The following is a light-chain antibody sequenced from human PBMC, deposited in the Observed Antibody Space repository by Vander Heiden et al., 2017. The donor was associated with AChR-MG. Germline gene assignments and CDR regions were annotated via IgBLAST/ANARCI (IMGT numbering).Light chain of an antibody. CDR2: DDV. CDR1: NTESKS. Sequence: SYVLTQPPSVSLAPGQPARITCGGDNTESKSVHWHQQKPGQAPVLVVYDDVDRPSEIPERFSGSNSGNTATLTITRVEAGDEADYYCQVWDRSRDQVVFGGGTKLTVL. CDR3: QVWDRSRDQVV. J-gene: IGLJ2*01. V-gene: IGLV3-21*02.